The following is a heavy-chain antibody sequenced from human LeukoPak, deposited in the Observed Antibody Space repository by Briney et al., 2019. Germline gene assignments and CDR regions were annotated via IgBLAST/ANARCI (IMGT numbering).Heavy chain of an antibody. Sequence: SVKLSCTASGGTFSSYAISGVREAPGQGLEWMGGIIPIFGTANYAQKFQGRVTITAAESTSTAYMALSRLRSDDTAVYYCARGHYDYVWGSHQGWGQGTLVTVSS. CDR1: GGTFSSYA. J-gene: IGHJ4*02. D-gene: IGHD3-16*02. V-gene: IGHV1-69*01. CDR2: IIPIFGTA. CDR3: ARGHYDYVWGSHQG.